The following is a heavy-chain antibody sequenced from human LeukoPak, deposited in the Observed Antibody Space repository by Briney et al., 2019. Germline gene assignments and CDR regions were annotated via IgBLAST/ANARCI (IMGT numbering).Heavy chain of an antibody. CDR2: ISYDGSNK. Sequence: GGSLRLSCAASGFTFSSYAMHWVRQAPGEGLEWVAVISYDGSNKYSADSVKGRFTISRDNAKNSLYLQMNSLRAEDTAVYYCARGSSDFDYWGQGTLVTVSS. J-gene: IGHJ4*02. D-gene: IGHD6-6*01. CDR3: ARGSSDFDY. CDR1: GFTFSSYA. V-gene: IGHV3-30-3*01.